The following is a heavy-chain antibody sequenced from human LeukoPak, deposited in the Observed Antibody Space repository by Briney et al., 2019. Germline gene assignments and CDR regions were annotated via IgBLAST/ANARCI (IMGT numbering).Heavy chain of an antibody. Sequence: ASVKVSCKASGYTFTSYDINWVRQATGQGLEWMGWMNPNSGNTGYAQKFQGRVTMTRNTSISTAYMELSSLRSEDTAVYYCASVRYCSSTSCYTHFDYWGQGTLVTVSS. D-gene: IGHD2-2*02. CDR3: ASVRYCSSTSCYTHFDY. V-gene: IGHV1-8*01. CDR1: GYTFTSYD. CDR2: MNPNSGNT. J-gene: IGHJ4*02.